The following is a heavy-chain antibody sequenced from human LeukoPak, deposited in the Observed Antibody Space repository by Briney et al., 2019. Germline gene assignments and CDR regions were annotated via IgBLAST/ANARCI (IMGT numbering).Heavy chain of an antibody. Sequence: GASVKVSCKVSGYTLTELSMHWVRQAPGKGLEWMGGIDPEDGETISAQKFQGRVTMTEDTSTDTAYMELSSLRSEDTAVYYCATDQIGAWEPFDYWGQGTLVTGSS. CDR3: ATDQIGAWEPFDY. CDR1: GYTLTELS. V-gene: IGHV1-24*01. CDR2: IDPEDGET. D-gene: IGHD1-26*01. J-gene: IGHJ4*02.